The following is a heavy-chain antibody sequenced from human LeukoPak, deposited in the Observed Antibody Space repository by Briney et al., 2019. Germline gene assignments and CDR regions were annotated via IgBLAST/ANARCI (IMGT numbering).Heavy chain of an antibody. CDR2: ISSSSSYI. V-gene: IGHV3-21*01. D-gene: IGHD1-26*01. CDR3: ARPVGATGKLGGY. J-gene: IGHJ4*02. Sequence: PGGSLRLSCAASGFTFSSYSMNWVRQAPGKGLEWVSSISSSSSYIYYADSVKGRFTISRDNAKNSLYLQMNSLRAEDTAVYYCARPVGATGKLGGYWGQGTLVTVSS. CDR1: GFTFSSYS.